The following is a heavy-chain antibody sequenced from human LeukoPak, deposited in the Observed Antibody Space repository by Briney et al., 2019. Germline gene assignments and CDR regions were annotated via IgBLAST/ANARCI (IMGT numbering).Heavy chain of an antibody. Sequence: SETLSLTCTVSGGSIISSDYHWGWVRQPPGKGLEWIGTISYSGNTDYNPSLRSRVTISVDTSNNQFSLRLGSVTAADTAVYHCARHNGYSFGRQDYWGQGTLVTVSS. D-gene: IGHD5-18*01. CDR2: ISYSGNT. CDR1: GGSIISSDYH. V-gene: IGHV4-39*01. J-gene: IGHJ4*02. CDR3: ARHNGYSFGRQDY.